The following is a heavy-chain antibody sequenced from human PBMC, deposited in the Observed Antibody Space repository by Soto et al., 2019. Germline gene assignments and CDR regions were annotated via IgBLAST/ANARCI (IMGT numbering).Heavy chain of an antibody. J-gene: IGHJ1*01. CDR2: ISGSGGST. CDR3: AKDKVECVGGSCYSFYFQH. CDR1: GFTFSSYA. D-gene: IGHD2-15*01. V-gene: IGHV3-23*01. Sequence: GGSLRLSCAASGFTFSSYAMSWVRQAPGKGLEWVSAISGSGGSTYYADSVKGRFTISRDNSKNTLYLQMNSLRAEDTAVYYCAKDKVECVGGSCYSFYFQHWGQGTLVTVSS.